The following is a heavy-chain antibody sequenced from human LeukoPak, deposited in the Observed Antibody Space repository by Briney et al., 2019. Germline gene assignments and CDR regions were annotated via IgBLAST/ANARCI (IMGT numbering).Heavy chain of an antibody. D-gene: IGHD4-17*01. V-gene: IGHV4-59*08. CDR2: IYYSGST. CDR3: ARHRLYGDHPNDAFDI. J-gene: IGHJ3*02. Sequence: SETLSLTCAVYGGSFSGYCWSWIRQPPGKGLEWIGYIYYSGSTDYNPSLYNPSLKSRVTISVDTSKNQFSLKLSSLTAADTAVYYCARHRLYGDHPNDAFDIWGQGTKVTVSS. CDR1: GGSFSGYC.